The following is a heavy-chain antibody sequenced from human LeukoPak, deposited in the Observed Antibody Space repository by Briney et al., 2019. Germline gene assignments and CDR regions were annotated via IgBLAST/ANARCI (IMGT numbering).Heavy chain of an antibody. CDR2: IYHSGST. Sequence: SETLSLTCTVSGGSISSGYYWGWIRQPPGKGLEWIGSIYHSGSTYYNPSLKSRVTISVDTSKNQFSLKLSSVTAADTAVYYCARDSDYHYYYYGMDVWGKGTTVTVSS. J-gene: IGHJ6*04. CDR3: ARDSDYHYYYYGMDV. CDR1: GGSISSGYY. D-gene: IGHD4-11*01. V-gene: IGHV4-38-2*02.